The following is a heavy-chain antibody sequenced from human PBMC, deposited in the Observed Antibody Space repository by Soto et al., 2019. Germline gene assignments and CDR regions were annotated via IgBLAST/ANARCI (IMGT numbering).Heavy chain of an antibody. V-gene: IGHV1-18*01. CDR2: ISPYNGNT. Sequence: ASVKVSCKTSGYSFTNSGITWVRQAPGKGLEWMGWISPYNGNTNYAEKFQGWVTMTRDTSISTAYMELSRLRSDDTAVYYCAREVVPAALDYYYYGMDVWGQGTTVTVSS. CDR3: AREVVPAALDYYYYGMDV. J-gene: IGHJ6*02. D-gene: IGHD2-2*01. CDR1: GYSFTNSG.